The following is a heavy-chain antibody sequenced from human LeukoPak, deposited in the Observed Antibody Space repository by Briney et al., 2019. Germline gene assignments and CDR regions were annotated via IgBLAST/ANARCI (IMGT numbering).Heavy chain of an antibody. CDR1: GFPFSFFE. CDR2: IGSSGRTR. D-gene: IGHD6-19*01. V-gene: IGHV3-48*03. Sequence: GGSLGLSCAVSGFPFSFFEINWVRQAPGKGLEWVSNIGSSGRTRYYADSVKGRFSISRDNAKNSLYLQMNSLRVEDTGVYYCALLAVASDFDYWSQGALVTVSS. J-gene: IGHJ4*02. CDR3: ALLAVASDFDY.